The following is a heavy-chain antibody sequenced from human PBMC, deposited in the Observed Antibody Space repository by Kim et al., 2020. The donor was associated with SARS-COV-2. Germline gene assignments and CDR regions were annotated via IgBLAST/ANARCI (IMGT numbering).Heavy chain of an antibody. V-gene: IGHV4-39*07. J-gene: IGHJ1*01. CDR1: GGSISSSSYY. D-gene: IGHD2-21*02. CDR3: AQSVVVTATITEYFQH. Sequence: SETLSLTCTVSGGSISSSSYYWGWIRQPPGKGLEWIGSIYYSGSTYYNPSLKSRVTISVDTSKNQFSLKLSSVTAADTAVYYCAQSVVVTATITEYFQHWGQGTLVTVSS. CDR2: IYYSGST.